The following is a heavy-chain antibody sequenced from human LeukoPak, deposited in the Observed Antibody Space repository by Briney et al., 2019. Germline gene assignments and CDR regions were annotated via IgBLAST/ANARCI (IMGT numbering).Heavy chain of an antibody. V-gene: IGHV1-69*01. J-gene: IGHJ5*02. CDR3: ARGVVLGYCSSTSCYIFWFDP. Sequence: GASVKVSCKASGGTFSSYAISWVRQAPGQGLEWMGGIIPIFGTANYAQKFQGRVTITADESTSTAYMELSSLRSEDTAVYYCARGVVLGYCSSTSCYIFWFDPWGQGTLVTVSS. CDR2: IIPIFGTA. D-gene: IGHD2-2*02. CDR1: GGTFSSYA.